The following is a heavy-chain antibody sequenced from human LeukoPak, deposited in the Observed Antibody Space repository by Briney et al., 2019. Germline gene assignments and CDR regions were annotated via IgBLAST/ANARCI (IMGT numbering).Heavy chain of an antibody. V-gene: IGHV3-30-3*01. Sequence: PGRSLRLSCAASGFTFSSYAMHWVRQAPGKGLEWVAVISYDGSNKYYADSVKGRFTISRDNSKNTLYLQMNSLRAEDTAVYYCASYCTNGVCLQTGFGYWGQGTLVTVSS. CDR1: GFTFSSYA. CDR2: ISYDGSNK. J-gene: IGHJ4*02. D-gene: IGHD2-8*01. CDR3: ASYCTNGVCLQTGFGY.